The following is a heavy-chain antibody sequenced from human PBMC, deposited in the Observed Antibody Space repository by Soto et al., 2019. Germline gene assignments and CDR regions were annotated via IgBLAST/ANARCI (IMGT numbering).Heavy chain of an antibody. J-gene: IGHJ3*02. CDR1: GGSISSSSYY. V-gene: IGHV4-39*01. Sequence: PSETLSLTCTVSGGSISSSSYYWGWIRQPPGKGLEWIGSIYYSGSTYYNPSLKSRVTISVDTSKNQFSLKLSSVTAADTAVYYCAKVDLVVVVAATVAAAFDIWGQGTMVTVSS. D-gene: IGHD2-15*01. CDR2: IYYSGST. CDR3: AKVDLVVVVAATVAAAFDI.